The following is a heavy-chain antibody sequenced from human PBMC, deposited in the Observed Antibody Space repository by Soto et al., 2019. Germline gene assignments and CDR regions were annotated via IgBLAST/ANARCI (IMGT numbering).Heavy chain of an antibody. CDR3: AREKSSLPQDYYYYGMDV. D-gene: IGHD6-6*01. CDR2: INPNSGGT. Sequence: GASVKVSCKASGYTFTGYYMHWVRQAPGQGLEWMGWINPNSGGTNYAQKFQGWVTMTRDTSISTAYMELSRLRSDDTAVYYCAREKSSLPQDYYYYGMDVWGQGTTVTVSS. V-gene: IGHV1-2*04. CDR1: GYTFTGYY. J-gene: IGHJ6*02.